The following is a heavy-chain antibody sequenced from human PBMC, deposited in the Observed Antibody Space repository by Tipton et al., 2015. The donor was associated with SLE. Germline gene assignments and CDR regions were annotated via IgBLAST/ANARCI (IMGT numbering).Heavy chain of an antibody. J-gene: IGHJ4*02. CDR1: GFTFSSYG. D-gene: IGHD5-24*01. CDR3: AGAMATTRGFDY. Sequence: SLRLSCAASGFTFSSYGMHWVRQAPGKGLEWVAFIRYDGSNKYYADSVKGRFTISRDNSKNTLYLQMNSLRAEDTAVYYCAGAMATTRGFDYWGQGTLVTVSS. V-gene: IGHV3-30*02. CDR2: IRYDGSNK.